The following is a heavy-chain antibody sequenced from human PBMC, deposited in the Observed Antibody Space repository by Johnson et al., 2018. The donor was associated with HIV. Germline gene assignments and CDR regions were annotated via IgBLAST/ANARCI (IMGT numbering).Heavy chain of an antibody. V-gene: IGHV3-30*04. Sequence: VQLVESEGGVVQPGRSLRLSCAASGFTFSSYAMHWVRQAPGKGLEWVAVISYDGSNKYYADSVKGRFTLSRDNAKNSLYLQMNSLRAEDTAVYYCVRDAFDFRDATGRFGGAGFDIWGQGTVVTVSS. CDR3: VRDAFDFRDATGRFGGAGFDI. CDR2: ISYDGSNK. D-gene: IGHD3-16*01. CDR1: GFTFSSYA. J-gene: IGHJ3*02.